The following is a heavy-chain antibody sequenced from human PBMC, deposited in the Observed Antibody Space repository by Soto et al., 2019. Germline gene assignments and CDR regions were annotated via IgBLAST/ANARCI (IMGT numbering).Heavy chain of an antibody. D-gene: IGHD3-16*02. CDR1: GGSISSGGYY. V-gene: IGHV4-31*03. Sequence: SETLSLTCTVSGGSISSGGYYWSWIRQHPGKGLEWIGYIYYSGSTYYNPSLKSRVTISVDTSKNQFSLKLSSVTAADTAVYCCARGSYDYVWGSYRHDAFDIWGQGTMVTVSS. CDR3: ARGSYDYVWGSYRHDAFDI. J-gene: IGHJ3*02. CDR2: IYYSGST.